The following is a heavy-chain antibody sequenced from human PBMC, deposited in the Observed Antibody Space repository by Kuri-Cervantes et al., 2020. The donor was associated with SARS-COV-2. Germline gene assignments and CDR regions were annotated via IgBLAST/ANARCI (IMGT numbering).Heavy chain of an antibody. CDR2: IWYDGKNE. J-gene: IGHJ6*03. Sequence: GGSLRLSCVASGFTFSNYAIHWVRQAPGEGLEWVAVIWYDGKNEYYAGSVKGRFTISRDNSRNTVLLQMNILRAEDTATYYCARGAANYYVDVWGTGTTVTVSS. D-gene: IGHD3-16*01. V-gene: IGHV3-33*08. CDR3: ARGAANYYVDV. CDR1: GFTFSNYA.